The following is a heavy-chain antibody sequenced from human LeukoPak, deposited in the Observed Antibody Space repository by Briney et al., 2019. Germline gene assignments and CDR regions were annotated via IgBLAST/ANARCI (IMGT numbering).Heavy chain of an antibody. D-gene: IGHD4-11*01. CDR1: GYTFTVYY. V-gene: IGHV1-2*02. CDR3: ARAVESTVTPYNWFDP. CDR2: INPNSGGT. J-gene: IGHJ5*02. Sequence: ASVKVSCKASGYTFTVYYMHWVRQAPGQGLEWMGWINPNSGGTNYAQKFQGRVTMTRDTSISTAYMELSRLRSDDTAVYYCARAVESTVTPYNWFDPWGQGTLVTVSS.